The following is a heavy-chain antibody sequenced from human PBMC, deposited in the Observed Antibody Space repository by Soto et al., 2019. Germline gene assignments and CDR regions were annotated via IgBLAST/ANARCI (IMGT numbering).Heavy chain of an antibody. CDR1: GFTFSVYA. V-gene: IGHV3-23*01. J-gene: IGHJ4*02. CDR2: ISGNGGST. Sequence: SLRLSCGASGFTFSVYAMTWVRQAPGKGLEWVSAISGNGGSTYYADSVKGRSTISRDNSKSTLHLQMNSLRVEDTAVYYCAKDRTFGPPLVRFDSWGQGTLVTVSS. CDR3: AKDRTFGPPLVRFDS. D-gene: IGHD6-6*01.